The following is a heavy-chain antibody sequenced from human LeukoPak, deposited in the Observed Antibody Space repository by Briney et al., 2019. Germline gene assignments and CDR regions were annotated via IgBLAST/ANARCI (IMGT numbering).Heavy chain of an antibody. CDR1: GFTFSSYG. J-gene: IGHJ6*03. CDR2: ISYDGSNK. Sequence: GGSLRLSCAASGFTFSSYGMHWVRQAPGKGLEWVAVISYDGSNKYYADSVKGRFTISRDNSKNTLYLQMNSLRAEDTAVYYCAKDSHPGQLWLHYYYYYMDVWGKGTTVTVSS. V-gene: IGHV3-30*18. CDR3: AKDSHPGQLWLHYYYYYMDV. D-gene: IGHD5-18*01.